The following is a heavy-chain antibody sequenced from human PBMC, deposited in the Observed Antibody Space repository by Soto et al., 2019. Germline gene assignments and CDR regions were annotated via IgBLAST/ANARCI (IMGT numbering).Heavy chain of an antibody. D-gene: IGHD5-12*01. J-gene: IGHJ6*02. CDR2: IDPSDSYI. V-gene: IGHV5-10-1*04. CDR1: GYSFTSYW. Sequence: GESLKISCKASGYSFTSYWISWVRQMPGKGLEWMGRIDPSDSYIDYSPSFQGQVTIAVDKSTTTAYLQWSSVKASDTAIYYCERLEKLQPSHGLDVWGQGTTVTVSS. CDR3: ERLEKLQPSHGLDV.